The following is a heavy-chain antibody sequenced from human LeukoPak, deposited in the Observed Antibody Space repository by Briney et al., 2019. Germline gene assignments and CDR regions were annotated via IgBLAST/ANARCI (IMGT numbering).Heavy chain of an antibody. Sequence: PGGSLRLSCSMSGFTLSHYAMSRVRQAPGKGLEWVSTIVGGGGSTDYTDSVKGRFTISRDNSKNTLYLQMNSLGAEDTAVYYCAKGHRYCTSGNCNSAVDYWGQGTLVTVSS. J-gene: IGHJ4*02. V-gene: IGHV3-23*01. CDR1: GFTLSHYA. CDR3: AKGHRYCTSGNCNSAVDY. CDR2: IVGGGGST. D-gene: IGHD2-15*01.